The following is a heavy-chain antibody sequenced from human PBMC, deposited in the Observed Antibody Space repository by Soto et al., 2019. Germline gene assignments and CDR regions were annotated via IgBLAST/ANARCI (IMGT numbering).Heavy chain of an antibody. CDR1: GYIFTSYY. J-gene: IGHJ5*02. CDR3: ARGTEVVAP. CDR2: ISRSGDST. D-gene: IGHD3-22*01. V-gene: IGHV1-46*03. Sequence: ASVKVSCKASGYIFTSYYIHWVRQAPGQGLEWMGIISRSGDSTTYAQKFQGRVTVTRDTSTSTVYMELSSLRSEDTAVYYCARGTEVVAPWGQGTLVIV.